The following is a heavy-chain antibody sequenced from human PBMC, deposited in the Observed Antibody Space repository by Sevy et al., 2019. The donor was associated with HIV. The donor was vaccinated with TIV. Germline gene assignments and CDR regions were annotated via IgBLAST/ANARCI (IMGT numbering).Heavy chain of an antibody. D-gene: IGHD3-16*02. Sequence: ASVKVSCKASGYTFTSYYMHWVRQAPGQGLEWMGIINPSGGSTSYAQKFQGRVTMTRDTSTSTVYMELSSLRSEDTAVYYCARARMITFGGVIVNPDYMDVWGKGTTVTVSS. CDR1: GYTFTSYY. CDR3: ARARMITFGGVIVNPDYMDV. CDR2: INPSGGST. J-gene: IGHJ6*03. V-gene: IGHV1-46*01.